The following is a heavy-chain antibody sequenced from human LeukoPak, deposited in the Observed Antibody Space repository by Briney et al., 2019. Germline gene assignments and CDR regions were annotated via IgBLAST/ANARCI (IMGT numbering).Heavy chain of an antibody. V-gene: IGHV1-2*04. J-gene: IGHJ3*02. CDR2: INPNSGGT. CDR1: GYTFTGYY. CDR3: AAPNPYNWNYGDAFDI. Sequence: GASVKVSCKASGYTFTGYYMHWVRQAPGQGLEWMGWINPNSGGTNYAQKFQGWVTMTRDTSISTAYMELSRLRSDDTAVYYCAAPNPYNWNYGDAFDIWGQGTMVTVSS. D-gene: IGHD1-7*01.